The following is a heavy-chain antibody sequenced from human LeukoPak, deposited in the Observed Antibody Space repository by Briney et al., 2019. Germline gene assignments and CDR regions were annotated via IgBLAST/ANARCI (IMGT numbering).Heavy chain of an antibody. CDR2: ISNDGDT. V-gene: IGHV3-53*01. CDR3: AGDKTTGGWYEFDY. Sequence: GGSLRLSCAASGFTFDDYGMSWVRQGPGKGLECVSVISNDGDTYYADSVKGRFTISRDTSKNTVSLQMNSLRAEDTAVYYCAGDKTTGGWYEFDYWGQGTLVTVSS. D-gene: IGHD6-19*01. CDR1: GFTFDDYG. J-gene: IGHJ4*02.